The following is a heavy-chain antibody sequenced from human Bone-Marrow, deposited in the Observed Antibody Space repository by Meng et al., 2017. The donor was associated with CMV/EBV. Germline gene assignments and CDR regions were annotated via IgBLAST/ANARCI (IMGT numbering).Heavy chain of an antibody. CDR2: ISAYNGNT. Sequence: ASVKVSCKASGYTFTSYGISWVRQAPGQGLEWMGWISAYNGNTNYAQKLQGRVTMTTDTSTSTAYMELSSLRSEDTAVYYCAKADFWSGSDWFDPWGQGTLVTVSS. J-gene: IGHJ5*02. CDR3: AKADFWSGSDWFDP. CDR1: GYTFTSYG. V-gene: IGHV1-18*01. D-gene: IGHD3-3*01.